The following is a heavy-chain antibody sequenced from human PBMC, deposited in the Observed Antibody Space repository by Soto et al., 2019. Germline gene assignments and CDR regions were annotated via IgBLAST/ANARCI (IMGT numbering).Heavy chain of an antibody. Sequence: QVTLKESGPVLVKPTETLTLTCTVSGFSLTNGRMGVSWIRQPPGRALEWLAHIFSNDERSFNTSLKNSLTISKDTSKSQVVLTMTNMDPMDTGTYYCARINAALVGLDYWGRGALVTVSS. CDR3: ARINAALVGLDY. CDR2: IFSNDER. D-gene: IGHD2-15*01. J-gene: IGHJ4*02. V-gene: IGHV2-26*01. CDR1: GFSLTNGRMG.